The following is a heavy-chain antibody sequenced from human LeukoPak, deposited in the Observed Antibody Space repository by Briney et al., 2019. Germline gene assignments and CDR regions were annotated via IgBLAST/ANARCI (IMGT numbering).Heavy chain of an antibody. CDR3: AKARPSY. CDR2: IKEDGSEK. V-gene: IGHV3-7*03. Sequence: GGSLRLSCAASGFTFTNHWMSLVRQAPGKGLEWVANIKEDGSEKYYVDSVKGRFTISRDNSKNTLYLQMNSLRAEDTAVYYCAKARPSYWGQGTLVTVSS. J-gene: IGHJ4*02. CDR1: GFTFTNHW.